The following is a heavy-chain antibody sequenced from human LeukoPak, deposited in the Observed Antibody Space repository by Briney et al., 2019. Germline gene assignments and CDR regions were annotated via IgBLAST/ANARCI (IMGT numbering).Heavy chain of an antibody. V-gene: IGHV3-30*02. CDR1: GFTFSNYG. CDR2: IRSDGSSK. Sequence: GGSLRLSCAASGFTFSNYGMHWVRQAPGKGLEWVAFIRSDGSSKYYADSVRGRFTIPRDNSKNTLYLQMDSLRAEDTSMFYCAKDHRGSTNSYSFDYWGQGTLVTVSS. D-gene: IGHD2-2*01. J-gene: IGHJ4*02. CDR3: AKDHRGSTNSYSFDY.